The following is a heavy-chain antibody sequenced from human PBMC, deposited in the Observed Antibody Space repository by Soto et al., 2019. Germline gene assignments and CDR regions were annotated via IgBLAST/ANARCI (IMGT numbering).Heavy chain of an antibody. CDR1: GGTFSSYA. CDR2: IIPIFGTA. J-gene: IGHJ4*02. V-gene: IGHV1-69*13. D-gene: IGHD3-10*01. CDR3: ARAIRRYGSGSYYPYYFDY. Sequence: SVKVSCKASGGTFSSYAISWVRQAPGQGLEWMGGIIPIFGTANYAQKFQGRVTITADESTSTAYMELSSLRSEDTAVYYCARAIRRYGSGSYYPYYFDYWGQGTLVTV.